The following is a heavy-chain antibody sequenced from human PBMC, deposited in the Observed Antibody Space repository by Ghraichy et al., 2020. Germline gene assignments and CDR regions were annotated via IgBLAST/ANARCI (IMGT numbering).Heavy chain of an antibody. V-gene: IGHV1-18*01. CDR1: GYTFTSYG. CDR3: ARDIELDYYDSSGYNGYFDY. D-gene: IGHD3-22*01. Sequence: ASVNCKASGYTFTSYGISWVRQAPGQGLEWMGWISAYNGNTNYAQKLQGRVTMTTDTSTSTAYMELRSLRSDDTAVYYCARDIELDYYDSSGYNGYFDYWGQGTLVTVSS. J-gene: IGHJ4*02. CDR2: ISAYNGNT.